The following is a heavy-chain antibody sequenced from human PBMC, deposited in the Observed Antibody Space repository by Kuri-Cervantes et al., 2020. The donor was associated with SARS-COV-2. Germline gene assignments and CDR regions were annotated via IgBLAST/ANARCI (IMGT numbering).Heavy chain of an antibody. D-gene: IGHD4-11*01. CDR1: GFTFSSYG. CDR2: IRYDGSNK. Sequence: GESLKISCAASGFTFSSYGMHWVRQAPGKGLEWVAFIRYDGSNKYYADSVKGRFTISRDNSKNTLYLQMNSLRAEDTAVYYCARKDVLSGNYGFDYWGQGTLVTVSS. V-gene: IGHV3-30*02. CDR3: ARKDVLSGNYGFDY. J-gene: IGHJ4*02.